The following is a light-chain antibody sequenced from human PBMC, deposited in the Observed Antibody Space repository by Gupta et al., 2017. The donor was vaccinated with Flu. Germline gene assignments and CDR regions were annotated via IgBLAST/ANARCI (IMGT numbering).Light chain of an antibody. V-gene: IGKV3-20*01. CDR3: HQDDNSPDT. J-gene: IGKJ1*01. CDR2: GGS. Sequence: YGGSRRATGIPDRFSGSESGTDFTLTISRLEPEDFAVYYCHQDDNSPDTFGLGTKVEIK.